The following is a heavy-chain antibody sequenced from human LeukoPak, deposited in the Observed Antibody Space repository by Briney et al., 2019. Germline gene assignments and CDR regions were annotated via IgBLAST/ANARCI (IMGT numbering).Heavy chain of an antibody. J-gene: IGHJ4*02. CDR1: GFTFSSYW. Sequence: GSLRLSCAASGFTFSSYWMSWVRQAPGKGLEWIGSIYYSGSTYYNPSLKSRVTISVDTSKNQFSLKLSSVTAADTAVYYCARLGDYWGQGTLVTVSS. CDR3: ARLGDY. V-gene: IGHV4-39*01. CDR2: IYYSGST.